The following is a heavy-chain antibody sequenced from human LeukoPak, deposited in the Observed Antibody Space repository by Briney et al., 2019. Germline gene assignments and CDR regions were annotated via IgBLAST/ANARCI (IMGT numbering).Heavy chain of an antibody. CDR2: IYYSGST. V-gene: IGHV4-31*03. J-gene: IGHJ5*02. D-gene: IGHD3-10*01. Sequence: SRTLSLTCTVSGGSISSGGYYWSWIRQHPGKGLEWIGYIYYSGSTYYNPSLKSRVTISVDTSKNQFSLKLSSVTAADTAVYYCARSVLLWFGELLGTNWFDPWGQGTLVTVSS. CDR1: GGSISSGGYY. CDR3: ARSVLLWFGELLGTNWFDP.